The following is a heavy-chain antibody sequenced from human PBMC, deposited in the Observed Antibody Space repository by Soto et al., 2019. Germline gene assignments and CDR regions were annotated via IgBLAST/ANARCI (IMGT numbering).Heavy chain of an antibody. CDR2: ISGYNANT. CDR1: GYSFTDYG. Sequence: VQLVQSAGEVKKPGASVKVSCKTSGYSFTDYGINWVRQAPGQGLEWMGWISGYNANTHYAREFQGRVTMTADTSTSTAYMERRSMRSDDTAVYYCARDPEFYYDPSGFHEPSNWFDPWGQGTLVTVSS. CDR3: ARDPEFYYDPSGFHEPSNWFDP. J-gene: IGHJ5*02. V-gene: IGHV1-18*01. D-gene: IGHD3-22*01.